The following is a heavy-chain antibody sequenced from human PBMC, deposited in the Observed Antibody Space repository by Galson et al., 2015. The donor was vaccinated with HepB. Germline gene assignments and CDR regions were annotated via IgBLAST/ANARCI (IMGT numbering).Heavy chain of an antibody. CDR3: TTRTPLRFLEWLSLGVDY. CDR2: IKSKTDGGTT. J-gene: IGHJ4*02. CDR1: GFTFSSYS. Sequence: SLRLSCAASGFTFSSYSMNWVRQAPGKGLEWVGRIKSKTDGGTTDYAAPVKGRFTISRDDSKNTLYLQMNSLKTEDTAVYYCTTRTPLRFLEWLSLGVDYWGQGTLVTVSS. V-gene: IGHV3-15*07. D-gene: IGHD3-3*01.